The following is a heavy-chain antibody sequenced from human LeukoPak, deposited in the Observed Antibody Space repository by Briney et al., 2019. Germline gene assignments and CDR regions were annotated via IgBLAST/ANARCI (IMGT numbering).Heavy chain of an antibody. V-gene: IGHV3-21*01. J-gene: IGHJ5*02. CDR1: GFTLSNYD. CDR2: ISTSSRYI. CDR3: ARADCSSSTCYLRRSWFDP. Sequence: GGSLRLSCAASGFTLSNYDMNWVRQAPGKGLEWVSSISTSSRYIYYKDSVRGRFTISRDDAKNSLHLEMNSLRAEDTAVYYCARADCSSSTCYLRRSWFDPWGQGTLVTVSS. D-gene: IGHD2-2*01.